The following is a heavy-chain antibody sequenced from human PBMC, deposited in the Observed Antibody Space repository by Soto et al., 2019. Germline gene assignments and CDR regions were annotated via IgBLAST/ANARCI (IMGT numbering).Heavy chain of an antibody. CDR1: GFTFSSYG. J-gene: IGHJ4*02. D-gene: IGHD6-13*01. CDR3: ARDDIAAAGDY. V-gene: IGHV3-33*01. Sequence: QVQLVESGGGVVQPGRSLRLSCAASGFTFSSYGMHWVRQAPGEGLEWVAVIWYDGSNKYYADSVKGRFTISRDNSKNTLYLQMNSLRAEDTAVYYCARDDIAAAGDYWGQGTLVTVSS. CDR2: IWYDGSNK.